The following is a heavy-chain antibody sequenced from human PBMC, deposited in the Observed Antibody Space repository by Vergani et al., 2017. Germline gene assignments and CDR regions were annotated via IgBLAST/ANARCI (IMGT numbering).Heavy chain of an antibody. CDR1: GRSFTSYH. J-gene: IGHJ6*03. V-gene: IGHV4-34*01. D-gene: IGHD4-11*01. CDR3: ARVNTETNGHLYYYYYMDV. CDR2: IDQTGRP. Sequence: QVQLQQWGGGLLKPSETLSLTCVVNGRSFTSYHWTWIRQSPGEGLEWVGDIDQTGRPDYNPSLKSRLTMSVDKSRNQFSLTLNYVTATDTAIYFCARVNTETNGHLYYYYYMDVWGQGTAVTVS.